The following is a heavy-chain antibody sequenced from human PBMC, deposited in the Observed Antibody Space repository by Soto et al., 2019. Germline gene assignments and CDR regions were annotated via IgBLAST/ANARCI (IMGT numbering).Heavy chain of an antibody. CDR3: AKYSGSYDYYGMDV. Sequence: GGSLRLSCAASGFTFSSYAMSWVRQAPGKGLEWVSAISGSGGSTYYADSVKGRFTISRDNPKNTLYLQMNSLRAEDTAVYYCAKYSGSYDYYGMDVWGQGTTVTVSS. J-gene: IGHJ6*02. D-gene: IGHD1-26*01. CDR2: ISGSGGST. V-gene: IGHV3-23*01. CDR1: GFTFSSYA.